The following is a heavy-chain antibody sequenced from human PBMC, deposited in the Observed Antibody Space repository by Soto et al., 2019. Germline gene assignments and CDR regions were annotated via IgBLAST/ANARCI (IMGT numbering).Heavy chain of an antibody. CDR2: IYSGGST. CDR1: GFTVSSNY. Sequence: GGSLRLSCAASGFTVSSNYMSWVRQAPGKGLEWVSVIYSGGSTYYADSVKGRFTISRHNSKNTLYLQTNSLRAEDTAVYYCARYRGGLRPGYYGMDVWGQGTTVTVSS. V-gene: IGHV3-53*04. J-gene: IGHJ6*02. CDR3: ARYRGGLRPGYYGMDV. D-gene: IGHD3-10*01.